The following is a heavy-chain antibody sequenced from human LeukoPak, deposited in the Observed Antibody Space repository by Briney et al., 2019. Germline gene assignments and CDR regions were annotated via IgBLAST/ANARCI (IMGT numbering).Heavy chain of an antibody. CDR2: IKQDGNEK. Sequence: GGSLRLSCAASGFTFSSYWMSWVRQAPGKGLEWVANIKQDGNEKYYVDSVKGRFTISRDNAKNSVYLQMNSLRAEDTAVYYCARDGAWQWLSIWGQGTMVTVSS. V-gene: IGHV3-7*01. CDR3: ARDGAWQWLSI. CDR1: GFTFSSYW. J-gene: IGHJ3*02. D-gene: IGHD6-19*01.